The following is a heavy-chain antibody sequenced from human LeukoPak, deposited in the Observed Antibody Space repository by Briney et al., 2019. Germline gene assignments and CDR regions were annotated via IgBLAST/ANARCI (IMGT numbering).Heavy chain of an antibody. CDR3: AKDEGDSSGWSNWFDP. CDR1: GFTFSSYA. D-gene: IGHD6-19*01. V-gene: IGHV3-23*01. CDR2: ISGSGGST. J-gene: IGHJ5*02. Sequence: GGSLRLSCAASGFTFSSYAMSWVRQAPGKGLEWVPPISGSGGSTYYADSVKGRFTISRDNSKNTLYLQMNCLRAEDTAVYYCAKDEGDSSGWSNWFDPWGQGTLVTVSS.